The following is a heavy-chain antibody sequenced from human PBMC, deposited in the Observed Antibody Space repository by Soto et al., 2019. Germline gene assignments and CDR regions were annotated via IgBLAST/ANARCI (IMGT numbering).Heavy chain of an antibody. CDR3: ARILGYCSGGSCDY. J-gene: IGHJ4*02. D-gene: IGHD2-15*01. V-gene: IGHV1-3*01. CDR1: GYSFIYYP. Sequence: ASVKVSCKASGYSFIYYPIHWVRQAPGQRLEWMGWINLGNGNTAYSQKFQGRVTITRDTSASTAYMELSSLRSEDTAVYYCARILGYCSGGSCDYWGQGALVTVSS. CDR2: INLGNGNT.